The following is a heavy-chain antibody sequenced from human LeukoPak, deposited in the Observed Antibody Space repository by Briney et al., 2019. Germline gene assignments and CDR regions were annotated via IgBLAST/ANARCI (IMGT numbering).Heavy chain of an antibody. CDR2: IYPGDSDT. J-gene: IGHJ4*02. CDR1: GYSFTSYW. V-gene: IGHV5-51*01. D-gene: IGHD2-15*01. Sequence: GGPLKISCKAFGYSFTSYWSGWLRQLPGKGLEGIGIIYPGDSDTRYSPSFQGQATISPDKSINTAYLQWNSPKASDTAMYYCARFVGACSGGSCYSDYWGQGTLVTVSS. CDR3: ARFVGACSGGSCYSDY.